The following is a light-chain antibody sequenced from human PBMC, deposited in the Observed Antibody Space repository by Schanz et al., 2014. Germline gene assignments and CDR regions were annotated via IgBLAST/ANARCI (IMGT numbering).Light chain of an antibody. Sequence: QSVLTQPPSVSGSPGQSVTISCTGTSSDIGSYNRVSWYQQPPGAAPKLIIYEVTYRPSGVPDRFSGSKSGSTASLTISGLQAEDEADYYCTTYTNTVVFGGGTKVTVL. CDR1: SSDIGSYNR. V-gene: IGLV2-18*02. CDR2: EVT. J-gene: IGLJ2*01. CDR3: TTYTNTVV.